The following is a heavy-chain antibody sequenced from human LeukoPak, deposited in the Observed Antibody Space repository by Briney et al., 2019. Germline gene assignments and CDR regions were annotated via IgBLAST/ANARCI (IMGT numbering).Heavy chain of an antibody. Sequence: SETLSLTCTVSGGSISSSSYYWGWIRQPPGKGLEWIGSIYYSGSTYYNPSLKSRVTISVDTSKNQFSLKLSSVTAADTAVYYCARLGRIYGGYILGYYYYGMDVWGQGTTVTVSS. CDR3: ARLGRIYGGYILGYYYYGMDV. CDR2: IYYSGST. D-gene: IGHD4-17*01. V-gene: IGHV4-39*01. J-gene: IGHJ6*02. CDR1: GGSISSSSYY.